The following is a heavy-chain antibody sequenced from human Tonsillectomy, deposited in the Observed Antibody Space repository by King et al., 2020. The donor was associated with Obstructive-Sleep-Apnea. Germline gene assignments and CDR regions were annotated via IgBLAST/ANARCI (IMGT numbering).Heavy chain of an antibody. D-gene: IGHD1-26*01. CDR1: GFTFRTSW. CDR2: INSDGSST. V-gene: IGHV3-74*01. J-gene: IGHJ4*02. CDR3: ARDRGGAGPTTTDY. Sequence: VQLVESGGGLVQPGGSLRLSCAASGFTFRTSWMHWVRPAPGKGLVWVSRINSDGSSTIYADFVKGRFTISGDNAKNTQYLQMNSLRAEDTAVYYCARDRGGAGPTTTDYWGQGTLVTVSS.